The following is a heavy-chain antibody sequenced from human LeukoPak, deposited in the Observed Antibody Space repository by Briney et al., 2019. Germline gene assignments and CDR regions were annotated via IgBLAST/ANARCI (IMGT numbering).Heavy chain of an antibody. CDR3: ARVDGSGSYYPYYFDY. J-gene: IGHJ4*02. CDR1: GYTFTSYG. V-gene: IGHV1-18*04. Sequence: ASVKVSCKASGYTFTSYGISWVRQAPGQGLEWMGWISAYNGNTNYAQKLQGSVTMTTDTSTSTAYMELRSLRSDDTAVYYCARVDGSGSYYPYYFDYWGQGTLVTVSS. CDR2: ISAYNGNT. D-gene: IGHD3-10*01.